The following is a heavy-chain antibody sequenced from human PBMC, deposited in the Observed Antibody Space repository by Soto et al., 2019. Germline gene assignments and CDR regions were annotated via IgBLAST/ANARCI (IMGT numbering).Heavy chain of an antibody. Sequence: ASVKVSCKASGYTFTSYGISWVRQAPGQGLEWMGWISAYNGNTNYAQKLQGRVTMTTDTSTSTAYMELRSLRSDDTVVYYCARGNFWSGLHYYGMDVWGQGTTVTVSS. CDR3: ARGNFWSGLHYYGMDV. J-gene: IGHJ6*02. D-gene: IGHD3-3*01. V-gene: IGHV1-18*04. CDR2: ISAYNGNT. CDR1: GYTFTSYG.